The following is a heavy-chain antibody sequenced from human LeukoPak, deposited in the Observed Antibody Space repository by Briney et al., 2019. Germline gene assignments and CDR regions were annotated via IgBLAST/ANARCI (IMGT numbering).Heavy chain of an antibody. J-gene: IGHJ4*02. CDR3: AKDRRDGYPPCLDY. D-gene: IGHD5-24*01. V-gene: IGHV3-33*06. Sequence: GESLKISCAASGFTFSSYGMHWVRQAPGKGLEWVAVIWYDGSNKYYADSVKGRFTISRDNSKNTLYLQMNSLRAEDTAVYYCAKDRRDGYPPCLDYWGQGTLVTVSS. CDR1: GFTFSSYG. CDR2: IWYDGSNK.